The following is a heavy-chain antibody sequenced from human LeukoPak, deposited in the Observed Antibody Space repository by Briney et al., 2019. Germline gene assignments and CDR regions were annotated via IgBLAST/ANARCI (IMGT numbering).Heavy chain of an antibody. CDR1: GFTFSNLA. J-gene: IGHJ3*02. Sequence: GGSLRLSCAASGFTFSNLAMSWVRQAPGKGLEWVSTIGGSGGSTYYADSVKGRVTISRDNAKNSLYLQMNSLRAEDTAVYYCARGILEHHPPFYGDHDAFDIWGQGTMVTVSS. D-gene: IGHD4-17*01. CDR3: ARGILEHHPPFYGDHDAFDI. V-gene: IGHV3-23*01. CDR2: IGGSGGST.